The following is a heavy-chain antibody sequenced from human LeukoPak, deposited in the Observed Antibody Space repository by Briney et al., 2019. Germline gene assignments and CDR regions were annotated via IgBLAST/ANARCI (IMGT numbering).Heavy chain of an antibody. CDR1: GGSFSGYY. J-gene: IGHJ4*02. Sequence: SETLSLTCAVYGGSFSGYYWSWIRQPPGKGLEWIGEIYHSGSTNYNPSLKSRVTISVDKSKNQFSLKLSSVTAADTAVYYCARNSVQGISYWGQGTLVTVSS. CDR3: ARNSVQGISY. V-gene: IGHV4-34*01. D-gene: IGHD5/OR15-5a*01. CDR2: IYHSGST.